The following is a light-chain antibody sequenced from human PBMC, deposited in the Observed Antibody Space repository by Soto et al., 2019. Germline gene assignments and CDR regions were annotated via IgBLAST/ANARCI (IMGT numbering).Light chain of an antibody. CDR1: QSISSW. Sequence: DIPMTQSPSTLSASVGDRVTITCRASQSISSWLAWYQQKPGKAPKLLIYKASSLESGVPSRFSGSESGTEFTLTISSLQPDDFATYYCHQYHSSPFTFGGGTKLEI. V-gene: IGKV1-5*03. CDR3: HQYHSSPFT. J-gene: IGKJ4*01. CDR2: KAS.